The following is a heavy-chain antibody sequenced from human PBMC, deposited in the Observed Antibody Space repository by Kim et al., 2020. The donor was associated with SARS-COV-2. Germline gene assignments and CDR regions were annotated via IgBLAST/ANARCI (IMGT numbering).Heavy chain of an antibody. CDR2: IYTSGST. CDR1: GGSISSYY. D-gene: IGHD5-18*01. CDR3: ARAVDTAASYYYYYGMDV. Sequence: SETLPLTCTVSGGSISSYYWSWIRQPAGKGLEWIGRIYTSGSTNYNPSLKSRVTMSVDTSKNQFSLKLSSVTAADTAVYYCARAVDTAASYYYYYGMDVWGQGTTVTVSS. J-gene: IGHJ6*02. V-gene: IGHV4-4*07.